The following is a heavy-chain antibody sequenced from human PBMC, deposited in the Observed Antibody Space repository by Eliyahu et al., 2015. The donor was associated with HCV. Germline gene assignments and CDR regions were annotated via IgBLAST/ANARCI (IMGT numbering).Heavy chain of an antibody. Sequence: QVQLQESGPGLVKPSETLSLTCTVSGGSVSSGSYYWSWIRQPPGKGLEWIGDIYYSGSTNYNPSLKSRVTISVDTSKNQFSLKLSSVTAADTAVYYCARDFVGATKWFDPWGQGTLVTVSS. V-gene: IGHV4-61*01. CDR3: ARDFVGATKWFDP. CDR1: GGSVSSGSYY. D-gene: IGHD1-26*01. J-gene: IGHJ5*02. CDR2: IYYSGST.